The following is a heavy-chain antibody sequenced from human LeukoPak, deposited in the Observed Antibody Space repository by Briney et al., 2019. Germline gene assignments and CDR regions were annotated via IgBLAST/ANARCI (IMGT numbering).Heavy chain of an antibody. CDR3: ASLVSSGWRDFDY. CDR1: GYTFTGYY. CDR2: INPNSGGT. J-gene: IGHJ4*02. D-gene: IGHD6-19*01. V-gene: IGHV1-2*02. Sequence: EASVKVSCKASGYTFTGYYMHWVRQAPGQGLEWMGWINPNSGGTNYAQKFQGRVTMTRYTSISTAYMELSRLRSDDTAVYYRASLVSSGWRDFDYWGQGTLVTVSS.